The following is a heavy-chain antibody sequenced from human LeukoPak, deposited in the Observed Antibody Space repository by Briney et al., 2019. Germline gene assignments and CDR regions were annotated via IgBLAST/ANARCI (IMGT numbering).Heavy chain of an antibody. J-gene: IGHJ5*02. CDR3: ARAFRYCSSTSRYLDP. D-gene: IGHD2-2*01. Sequence: GGSLRLSCAASGFTFSDYYMSWIRQAPGKGLEWVSYISTSSYTNYADSVKGRFTISRDNAKNSLYLQMNSLRAEDTAVYYCARAFRYCSSTSRYLDPWGQGTLVTVSS. CDR2: ISTSSYT. V-gene: IGHV3-11*06. CDR1: GFTFSDYY.